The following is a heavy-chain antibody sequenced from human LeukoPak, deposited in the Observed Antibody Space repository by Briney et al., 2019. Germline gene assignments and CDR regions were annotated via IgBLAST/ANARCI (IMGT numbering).Heavy chain of an antibody. CDR3: ARSGLFDP. Sequence: SETLSLTCAVYGGSFSGYYWSWIRQPPGKGLEWIGEINHRGSTNYNPSLRSRVTISVDTSKNQFSLKLSSVTAADTAVYYCARSGLFDPWGQGTLVTVSS. CDR2: INHRGST. CDR1: GGSFSGYY. V-gene: IGHV4-34*01. J-gene: IGHJ5*02.